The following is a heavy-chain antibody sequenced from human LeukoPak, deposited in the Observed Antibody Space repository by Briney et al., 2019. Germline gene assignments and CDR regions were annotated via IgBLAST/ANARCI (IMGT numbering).Heavy chain of an antibody. D-gene: IGHD2-15*01. Sequence: ASVKVSCKASGYTFTGYYMHWVRQAPGQGLEWMGWINAGNGNTKYSQEFQGRVTITRDTSASTAYMELSSLRSEDMAVYYCARSLVVVAATPNWFDPWGQGTLVTVSS. V-gene: IGHV1-3*03. CDR2: INAGNGNT. CDR3: ARSLVVVAATPNWFDP. CDR1: GYTFTGYY. J-gene: IGHJ5*02.